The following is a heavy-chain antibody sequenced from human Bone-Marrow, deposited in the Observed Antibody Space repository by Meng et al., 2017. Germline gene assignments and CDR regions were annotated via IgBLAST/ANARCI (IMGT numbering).Heavy chain of an antibody. CDR1: GGSIGSSSYY. CDR2: IYYSGST. V-gene: IGHV4-39*07. D-gene: IGHD4-17*01. J-gene: IGHJ6*02. CDR3: ARLGTVTTADYGMDV. Sequence: SETLSLTCTVSGGSIGSSSYYWGWIRQPPGKGLEWIGSIYYSGSTYYNPSLKSRVTISVDTSKNQFSLKLSSVTAADTAVYYCARLGTVTTADYGMDVWGQGTTVTVSS.